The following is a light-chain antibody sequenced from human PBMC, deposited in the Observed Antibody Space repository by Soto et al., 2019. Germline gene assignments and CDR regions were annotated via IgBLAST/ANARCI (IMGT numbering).Light chain of an antibody. CDR3: VAWDDSLSGRV. J-gene: IGLJ3*02. CDR2: RND. V-gene: IGLV1-47*02. CDR1: GSNIGSHD. Sequence: QSVLTQPPSASGTPGQRVTTSCSGSGSNIGSHDVYWYQHLPGTAPKVLIYRNDQRPSGVPDRFSASRSGTSASLAISGLRSEDEADYYCVAWDDSLSGRVFGGGTKLTVL.